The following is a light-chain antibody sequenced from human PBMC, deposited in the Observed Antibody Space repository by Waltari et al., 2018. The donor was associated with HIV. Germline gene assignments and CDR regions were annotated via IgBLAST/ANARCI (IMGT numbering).Light chain of an antibody. V-gene: IGLV2-14*03. Sequence: QSALTQPASVSGSPGQSITISCTGTSSDVGGYNPVSWYQLHPGKAPKLMIYAVSNRPSGVSNRFSGSKSDNTASLTISGLQAEDEADYDCSSYTSTSTVYVFGTGTEVTVL. CDR2: AVS. J-gene: IGLJ1*01. CDR3: SSYTSTSTVYV. CDR1: SSDVGGYNP.